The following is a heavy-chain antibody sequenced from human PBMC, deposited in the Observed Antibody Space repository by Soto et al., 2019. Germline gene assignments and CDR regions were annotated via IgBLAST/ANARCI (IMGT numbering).Heavy chain of an antibody. CDR3: ASISGYHPTGY. V-gene: IGHV1-69*13. CDR1: GGTFSSYA. Sequence: GASVKVSCKASGGTFSSYAISWVRQAPGQRLEWMGGIIPIFGTANYAQKFQGRVTITADESTSTAYMELSSLRFEDTAVYYCASISGYHPTGYWGQGTLVTVSS. D-gene: IGHD3-22*01. CDR2: IIPIFGTA. J-gene: IGHJ4*02.